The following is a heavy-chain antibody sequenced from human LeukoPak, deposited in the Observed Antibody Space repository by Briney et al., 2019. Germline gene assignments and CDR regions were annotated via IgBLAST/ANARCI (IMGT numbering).Heavy chain of an antibody. D-gene: IGHD3-9*01. CDR2: ISNSGGGT. J-gene: IGHJ4*02. Sequence: GGSLRLSCAASGFTFSSYAMNWVRQAPGKGLEWVSGISNSGGGTYYADSVKGRFTISRDNSKNTLYLQMNSLRVEDTAVYYCATNSLRYFDWLTMDWGQGTLVTVSS. CDR1: GFTFSSYA. V-gene: IGHV3-23*01. CDR3: ATNSLRYFDWLTMD.